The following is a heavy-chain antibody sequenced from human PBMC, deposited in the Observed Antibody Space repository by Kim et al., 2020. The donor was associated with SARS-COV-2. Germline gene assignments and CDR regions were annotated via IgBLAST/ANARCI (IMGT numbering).Heavy chain of an antibody. CDR1: GFTFSNYG. CDR3: ATTAGTLDI. V-gene: IGHV3-30*03. Sequence: GGSLRLSCAASGFTFSNYGMHWIRQAPGKGLAWVAVISSEGNVKYYTDSVRGRFTISRDNSRNTLYLQMNSLRVEDTAIYYCATTAGTLDIWGQGTMVTVSS. J-gene: IGHJ3*02. CDR2: ISSEGNVK.